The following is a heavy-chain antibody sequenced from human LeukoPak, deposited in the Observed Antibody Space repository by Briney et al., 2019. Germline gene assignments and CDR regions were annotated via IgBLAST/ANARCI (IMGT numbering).Heavy chain of an antibody. CDR3: ARVDTLWSGYLFDPYYYYGMDV. CDR1: GGSISPYY. V-gene: IGHV4-59*01. CDR2: IYYSGTT. D-gene: IGHD3-3*01. J-gene: IGHJ6*02. Sequence: SETLSLTCTVSGGSISPYYWSWIRQPPGKGLEWIGYIYYSGTTNYNPSLKSRVTISVDTSKNQFSLKLISVTAADTAVYYCARVDTLWSGYLFDPYYYYGMDVWGQGTTVTVSS.